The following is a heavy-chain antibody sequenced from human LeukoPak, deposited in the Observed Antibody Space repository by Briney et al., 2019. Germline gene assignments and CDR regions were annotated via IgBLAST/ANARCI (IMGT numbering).Heavy chain of an antibody. Sequence: SETLSLTCTVSGGSISSYYWSWIRQPPGKGLEWIGYIYYSGSTNYNPSLKSRVTISVDTSKNQFSLKLSSATAADTAVYYCARDGSSWPFDYWGQGTLVTVSS. CDR2: IYYSGST. V-gene: IGHV4-59*01. CDR3: ARDGSSWPFDY. J-gene: IGHJ4*02. D-gene: IGHD6-13*01. CDR1: GGSISSYY.